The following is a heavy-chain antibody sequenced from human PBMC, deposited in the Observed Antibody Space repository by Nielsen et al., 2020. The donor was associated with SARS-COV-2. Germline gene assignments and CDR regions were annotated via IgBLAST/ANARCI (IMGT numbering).Heavy chain of an antibody. CDR2: ISYDGSNK. CDR1: GFTFSSYG. J-gene: IGHJ4*02. D-gene: IGHD3-9*01. CDR3: AKDLRRYFDSGFVDY. Sequence: GGSLRLSCAASGFTFSSYGVHWVRQAPGKGLEWVAVISYDGSNKYYADSVKGRFTISRDNSKNTLYLQMNSLRAEDTAVYYCAKDLRRYFDSGFVDYWGQGTLVTVSS. V-gene: IGHV3-30*18.